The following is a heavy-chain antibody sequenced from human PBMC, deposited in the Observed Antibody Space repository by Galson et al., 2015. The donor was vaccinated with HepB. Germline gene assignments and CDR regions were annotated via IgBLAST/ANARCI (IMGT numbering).Heavy chain of an antibody. CDR3: ARDAYCSSTSCYAPSNWFDP. J-gene: IGHJ5*02. CDR2: ISAYNGNT. V-gene: IGHV1-18*01. Sequence: SVKVSCKASGYTFTSYGISWVRQAPGQGLEWMGWISAYNGNTNYAQKLQGRVTMTTDTSTSTAYMELRSLRSDDTAVYYCARDAYCSSTSCYAPSNWFDPWGQGTLVTVSS. CDR1: GYTFTSYG. D-gene: IGHD2-2*01.